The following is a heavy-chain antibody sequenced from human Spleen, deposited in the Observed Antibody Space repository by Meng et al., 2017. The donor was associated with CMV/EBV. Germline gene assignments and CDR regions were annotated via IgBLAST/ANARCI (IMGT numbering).Heavy chain of an antibody. Sequence: ASVKVSCKASGYNFTGYYIHWVRQAPGQGLEWMGWMTPNSGNTGYAQKFQGRVTMTRNTGYAQKFQGRVTMTRDTSISTAYMELSRLRSDDTAVYYCARAQQWLVGSNYYGMDVWGQGTTVTVSS. J-gene: IGHJ6*02. CDR2: MTPNSGNT. V-gene: IGHV1-2*02. CDR3: ARAQQWLVGSNYYGMDV. D-gene: IGHD6-19*01. CDR1: GYNFTGYY.